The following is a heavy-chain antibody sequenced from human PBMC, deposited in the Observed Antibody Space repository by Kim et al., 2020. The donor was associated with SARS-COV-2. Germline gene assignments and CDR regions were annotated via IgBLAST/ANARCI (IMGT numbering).Heavy chain of an antibody. V-gene: IGHV3-48*03. CDR2: LSSSGDSI. CDR1: GFPFNKYE. CDR3: ARGSHYGSGSHYSHFDS. Sequence: GGSLRLSCVASGFPFNKYEMNWVRQAPGKGLEWVSYLSSSGDSIYSADSVQGRFTISRDNAKNSLYLQMNSLRGEDTAIYYCARGSHYGSGSHYSHFDSWGQGTLVTVSS. J-gene: IGHJ4*02. D-gene: IGHD3-10*01.